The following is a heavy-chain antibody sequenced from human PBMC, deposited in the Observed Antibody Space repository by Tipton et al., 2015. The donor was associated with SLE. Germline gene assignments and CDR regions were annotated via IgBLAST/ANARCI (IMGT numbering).Heavy chain of an antibody. V-gene: IGHV1-3*03. CDR1: GYSLTHYI. D-gene: IGHD6-19*01. J-gene: IGHJ4*02. CDR3: AWLGSGTSVPL. Sequence: QVQLVQSGPEVKRPGASLKLSCAAPGYSLTHYIISWVRQAPGQGLQWIGGIAGDSGNRGYSNQFQDRATISEDTSGTNVYLELHSLTSEDTAVYYCAWLGSGTSVPLWGQGTQFSVSS. CDR2: IAGDSGNR.